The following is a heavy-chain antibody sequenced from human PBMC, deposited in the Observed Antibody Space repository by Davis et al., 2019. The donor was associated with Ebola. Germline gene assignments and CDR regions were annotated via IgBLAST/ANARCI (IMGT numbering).Heavy chain of an antibody. V-gene: IGHV4-34*01. CDR3: ARDLYDILTGHVNWFDP. J-gene: IGHJ5*02. CDR1: GGSFSGYY. CDR2: INHSGST. D-gene: IGHD3-9*01. Sequence: MPSETLSLTCAVYGGSFSGYYWSWIRQPPGKGLEWIGEINHSGSTNYNPSLKSRVTISVDKSKNQFSLNLNSVTAADTAVYYCARDLYDILTGHVNWFDPWGQGILVTVSS.